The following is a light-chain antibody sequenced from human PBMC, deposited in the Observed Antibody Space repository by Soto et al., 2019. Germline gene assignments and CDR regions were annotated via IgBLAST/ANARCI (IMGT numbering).Light chain of an antibody. CDR3: RQYGALPPT. J-gene: IGKJ4*01. CDR2: GAS. V-gene: IGKV3-20*01. CDR1: QTVSNTY. Sequence: EIVLTQFPGALSLSPGERVTLSCRASQTVSNTYLAWYQQKSGQAPKLLIYGASNRATGIPDSFSGSGSGTDFTLTISRLEPEDFAVYYCRQYGALPPTFGGGTKVEIK.